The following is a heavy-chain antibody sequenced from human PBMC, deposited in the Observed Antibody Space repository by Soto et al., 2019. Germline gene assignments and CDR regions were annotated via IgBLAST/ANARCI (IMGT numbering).Heavy chain of an antibody. CDR1: GFTFSNAW. CDR2: IKRKTDGGTI. J-gene: IGHJ3*02. D-gene: IGHD3-9*01. V-gene: IGHV3-15*07. CDR3: TTVGYAILTGYRDDAFDI. Sequence: EVQLVESGGGLVKPGGSLRLSCAASGFTFSNAWMNWVRQAPGKGLEWVGRIKRKTDGGTIDYAAPVKGRFTISRDDPKNTLYLQMNSLKTEDTAVYYCTTVGYAILTGYRDDAFDIWGQGTMVTVSS.